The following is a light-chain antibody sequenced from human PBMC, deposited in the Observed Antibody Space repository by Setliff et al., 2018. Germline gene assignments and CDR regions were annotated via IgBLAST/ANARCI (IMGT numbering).Light chain of an antibody. CDR1: SSDVGDYNY. J-gene: IGLJ1*01. CDR3: SSYAGSYIYV. Sequence: QSVLTQPASVSGSPGQSITISCTGTSSDVGDYNYVSWYQQHPGKAPKLIIYEVRNRPSGISNRFSGSKSGDTATLTISGLQAEDEADYYCSSYAGSYIYVFGSGTKVTVL. V-gene: IGLV2-14*01. CDR2: EVR.